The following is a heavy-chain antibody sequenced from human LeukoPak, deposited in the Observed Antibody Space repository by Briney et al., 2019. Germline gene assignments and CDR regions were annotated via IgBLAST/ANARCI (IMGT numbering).Heavy chain of an antibody. CDR1: GGSISRDY. V-gene: IGHV4-59*01. J-gene: IGHJ4*02. CDR3: AREVLVRGEFDY. Sequence: SETLSLTCTVSGGSISRDYWSWIRQPPGKGLEWIGYIYYSGSTNYNPSLKSRVTISVDTSKNQFSLKLSSVTAADTAVYYCAREVLVRGEFDYWGQGTLVTVSS. D-gene: IGHD3-10*01. CDR2: IYYSGST.